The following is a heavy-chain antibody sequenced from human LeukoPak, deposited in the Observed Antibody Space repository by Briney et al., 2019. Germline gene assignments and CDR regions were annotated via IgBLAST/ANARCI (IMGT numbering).Heavy chain of an antibody. Sequence: PSETLSLTCSVSGDSISIGDYRWSWSRQSPGKGLEWFGYVYYIGTAYYNPSLRSRVPLSADTSKNQFSLKLNSVTAADTAVYYSARDTAEARYYYGSGSYFDYWGQGILVTVSS. V-gene: IGHV4-30-4*02. D-gene: IGHD3-10*01. CDR3: ARDTAEARYYYGSGSYFDY. CDR2: VYYIGTA. J-gene: IGHJ4*02. CDR1: GDSISIGDYR.